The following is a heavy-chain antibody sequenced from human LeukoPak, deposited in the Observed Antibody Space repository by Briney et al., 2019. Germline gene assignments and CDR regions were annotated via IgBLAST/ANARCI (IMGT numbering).Heavy chain of an antibody. Sequence: HPGGSLRLSCAASGFTFSSYAMSWVRQALGKGLEWVSAISGSGGSTYYADSVKGRFTISRDNSKNTLYLQMNSLRAEDTAVYYCAKESLRYLDAFDIWGQGTMVTVSS. CDR3: AKESLRYLDAFDI. V-gene: IGHV3-23*01. J-gene: IGHJ3*02. CDR2: ISGSGGST. CDR1: GFTFSSYA. D-gene: IGHD3-9*01.